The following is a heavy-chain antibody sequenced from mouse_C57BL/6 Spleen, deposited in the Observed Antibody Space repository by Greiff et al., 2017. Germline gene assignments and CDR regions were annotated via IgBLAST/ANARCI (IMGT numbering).Heavy chain of an antibody. V-gene: IGHV1-53*01. Sequence: VQLQQSGTELVKPGASVKLSCKASGYTFTSYWMHWVKQRPGKGLEWIGNINPSNGGTNYNEKFKSKATLTVDKSSSTAYMQLSSLTAEDSAVDYCAGGIAAVVGEYFDYWGQGTTLTVSS. D-gene: IGHD1-1*01. CDR2: INPSNGGT. CDR1: GYTFTSYW. CDR3: AGGIAAVVGEYFDY. J-gene: IGHJ2*01.